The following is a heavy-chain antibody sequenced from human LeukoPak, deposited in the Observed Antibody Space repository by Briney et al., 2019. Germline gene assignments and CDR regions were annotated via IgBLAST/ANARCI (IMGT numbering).Heavy chain of an antibody. CDR2: IYRSGSA. D-gene: IGHD3-10*01. V-gene: IGHV4-4*07. CDR3: ARMWFGEKTFDY. Sequence: SETLSLTCNVSGGFISDYYWNWIRQPAGKGLEWIGRIYRSGSASYNPSLKSRITISVDTSKNQFSLKLSSVTAADTAVYYCARMWFGEKTFDYCGQGTLVTVSS. J-gene: IGHJ4*02. CDR1: GGFISDYY.